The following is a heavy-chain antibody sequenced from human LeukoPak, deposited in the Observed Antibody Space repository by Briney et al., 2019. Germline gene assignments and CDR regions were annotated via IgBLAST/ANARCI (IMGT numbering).Heavy chain of an antibody. J-gene: IGHJ4*02. Sequence: PGRSLRLSCAASGFTFDDYAMHWVRQAPGKGLEWVSGISWNSGSIGYADSVKGRFTISRDNAKHSLYLQMNSLRAEDTALYYCAKDKGEYYYDRSGYYPPYFDYWGQGTLVTVSS. V-gene: IGHV3-9*01. CDR2: ISWNSGSI. D-gene: IGHD3-22*01. CDR3: AKDKGEYYYDRSGYYPPYFDY. CDR1: GFTFDDYA.